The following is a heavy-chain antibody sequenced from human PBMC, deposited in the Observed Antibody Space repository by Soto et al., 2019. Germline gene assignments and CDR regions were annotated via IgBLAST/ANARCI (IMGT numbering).Heavy chain of an antibody. J-gene: IGHJ6*02. CDR1: GFTFSGSA. D-gene: IGHD3-3*01. CDR2: IRSKANSYAT. Sequence: GGSLRLSCAASGFTFSGSAMHWVRQASGKGLEWVGRIRSKANSYATAYAASVKGRFTISREDSKNTAYLQMNSLKTEDTAVYYCTRRDGDFWSGYPPNSPMDVWGQGTTVTVSS. V-gene: IGHV3-73*01. CDR3: TRRDGDFWSGYPPNSPMDV.